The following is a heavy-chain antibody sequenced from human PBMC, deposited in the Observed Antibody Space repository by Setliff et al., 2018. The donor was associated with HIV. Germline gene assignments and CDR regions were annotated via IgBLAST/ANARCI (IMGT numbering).Heavy chain of an antibody. CDR1: GDSIRSNY. CDR2: IHDSGST. Sequence: LSLTCAISGDSIRSNYWNWVRRPPGKGLEWMGSIHDSGSTKYNPSLKSRVTLSVDLSKNQVSLTLSSVRAADTAVYYCATSFCTSGVCYNDDAFDVWGQGTMVTVSS. V-gene: IGHV4-59*01. CDR3: ATSFCTSGVCYNDDAFDV. J-gene: IGHJ3*01. D-gene: IGHD2-8*01.